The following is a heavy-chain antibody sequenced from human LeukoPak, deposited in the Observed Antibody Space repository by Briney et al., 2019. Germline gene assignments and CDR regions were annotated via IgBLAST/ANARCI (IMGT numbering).Heavy chain of an antibody. V-gene: IGHV3-21*01. J-gene: IGHJ3*02. CDR3: AREGRYYGSGSHRDGFDI. Sequence: GGSLRLSCEVSGFTFSSYHMNWVRQAPGKGLEWVSSIGSSGSYIYYADSLTGRFTISRDNAKNSLYLQMNSLRAEDTAIYYCAREGRYYGSGSHRDGFDIWGQGTMVTVSS. D-gene: IGHD3-10*01. CDR2: IGSSGSYI. CDR1: GFTFSSYH.